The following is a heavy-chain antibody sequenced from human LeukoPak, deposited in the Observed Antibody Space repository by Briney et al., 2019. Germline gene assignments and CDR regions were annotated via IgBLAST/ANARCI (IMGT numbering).Heavy chain of an antibody. D-gene: IGHD2-15*01. CDR3: ARSGICSGGSCDCDY. Sequence: GGSLRLSCAASGFTFNTYTMNWVRQAPGKGLEWVSYISSSGETMYYADSVKGRFTISRDNAKNSLYLQMNSLRAEGTAVYYCARSGICSGGSCDCDYWGQGTRVTVSS. J-gene: IGHJ4*02. CDR1: GFTFNTYT. CDR2: ISSSGETM. V-gene: IGHV3-48*01.